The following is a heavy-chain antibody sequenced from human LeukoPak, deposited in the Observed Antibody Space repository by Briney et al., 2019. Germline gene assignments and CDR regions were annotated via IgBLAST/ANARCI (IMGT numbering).Heavy chain of an antibody. D-gene: IGHD3-16*01. J-gene: IGHJ6*03. V-gene: IGHV3-21*01. Sequence: PGGSLRLSCVGSGVSFSTNTFHSVRQAPGKGLEWISSISYRSNYIYYADSVKGRSTISRDNAKNSLYFEMNSLRDEDTAVYYCARWGNWSSAPYLDVWGKGTTVIVSS. CDR1: GVSFSTNT. CDR2: ISYRSNYI. CDR3: ARWGNWSSAPYLDV.